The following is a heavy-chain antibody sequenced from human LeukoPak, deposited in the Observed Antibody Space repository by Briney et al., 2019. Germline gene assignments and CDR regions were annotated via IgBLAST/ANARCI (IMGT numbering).Heavy chain of an antibody. CDR3: ARGGIAARGYFDY. V-gene: IGHV4-59*01. CDR1: SGSISSYY. J-gene: IGHJ4*02. Sequence: RTSETLSLTCTVSSGSISSYYWSWIRQPPGKGLEWIGYIYYSGSTNYNPSLKSRVTISVDTSKNQFSLKLSSVTAADTAVYYCARGGIAARGYFDYWGQGTLVTVSS. D-gene: IGHD6-6*01. CDR2: IYYSGST.